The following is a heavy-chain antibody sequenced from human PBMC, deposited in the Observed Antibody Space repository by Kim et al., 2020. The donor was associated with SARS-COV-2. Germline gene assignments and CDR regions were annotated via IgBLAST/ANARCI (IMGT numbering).Heavy chain of an antibody. D-gene: IGHD3-10*01. J-gene: IGHJ6*02. Sequence: SETLSLTCAVSGGSISSSNWWSWVRQPPGKGLEWIGEIYHSGSTNYNPSLKSRVTISVDKSKNQFSLKLSSVTAADMAVYYCARVLLWFGELFYGMDVWGQGTTVTVSS. CDR1: GGSISSSNW. CDR2: IYHSGST. CDR3: ARVLLWFGELFYGMDV. V-gene: IGHV4-4*02.